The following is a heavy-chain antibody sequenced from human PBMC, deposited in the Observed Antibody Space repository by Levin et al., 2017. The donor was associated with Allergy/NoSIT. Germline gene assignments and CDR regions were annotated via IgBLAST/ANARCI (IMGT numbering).Heavy chain of an antibody. Sequence: GGSLRLSCAASGFTFSSYSMNWVRQAPGKGLEWVSYISSSSSTIYYADSVKGRFTISRDNAKNSLYLQMNSLRAEDTAVYYCARDSGSGYWGQGTLVTVSS. CDR3: ARDSGSGY. J-gene: IGHJ4*02. CDR2: ISSSSSTI. D-gene: IGHD3-10*01. CDR1: GFTFSSYS. V-gene: IGHV3-48*01.